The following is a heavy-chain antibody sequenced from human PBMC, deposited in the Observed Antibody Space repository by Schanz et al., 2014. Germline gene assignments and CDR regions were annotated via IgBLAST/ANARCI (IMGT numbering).Heavy chain of an antibody. D-gene: IGHD2-2*01. CDR1: GFPFSSHG. CDR3: IRGDIMVVPVAHF. V-gene: IGHV3-30*03. CDR2: ITYDGSNT. J-gene: IGHJ4*02. Sequence: QVQLVESGGGVVQPGGSLRLSCAASGFPFSSHGMHWVRQAPAKGLEWVAIITYDGSNTYHADSVKGRFTISRDNSKNTLYLQMNSLRAEDTAVYYCIRGDIMVVPVAHFWGQGILVTVSS.